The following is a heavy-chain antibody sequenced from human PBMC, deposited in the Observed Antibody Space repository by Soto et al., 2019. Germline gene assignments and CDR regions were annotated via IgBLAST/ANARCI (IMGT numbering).Heavy chain of an antibody. CDR3: ARDPYPYCSGGSCYRKDGIDV. V-gene: IGHV1-69*01. D-gene: IGHD2-15*01. Sequence: QVQLVQSGAEVKKPGSSVKVSCKASGGTISSYAISWVRQAPGQGLEWMGGIIPIFGTATYAQQFQGRVTITSDESTSTAYMELSSLRSEDTAVYYCARDPYPYCSGGSCYRKDGIDVWGQGTTVTVSS. J-gene: IGHJ6*02. CDR2: IIPIFGTA. CDR1: GGTISSYA.